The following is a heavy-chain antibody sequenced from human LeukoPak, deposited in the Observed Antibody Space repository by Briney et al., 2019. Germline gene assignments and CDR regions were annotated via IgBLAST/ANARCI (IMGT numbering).Heavy chain of an antibody. Sequence: ASVKVSCKASGYTFTDYYMNWVRQAPGQGLEWMGWIHPNSGGIKYAQKFQGRVTMTRDTSISTAYMELSGLTSDDTAVYYCGRKSANRKTSEFDYWAREPWSPSPQ. CDR3: GRKSANRKTSEFDY. CDR1: GYTFTDYY. CDR2: IHPNSGGI. J-gene: IGHJ4*02. D-gene: IGHD1-14*01. V-gene: IGHV1-2*02.